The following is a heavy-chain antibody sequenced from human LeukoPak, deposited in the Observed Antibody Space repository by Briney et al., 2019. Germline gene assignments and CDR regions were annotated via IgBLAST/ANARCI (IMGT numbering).Heavy chain of an antibody. V-gene: IGHV3-48*04. CDR3: ARDELQAPAGRITY. D-gene: IGHD6-13*01. CDR2: IGFSSSTI. J-gene: IGHJ4*02. CDR1: GFTFRSYN. Sequence: GGSLRLSCATSGFTFRSYNMNWVRQAPGKGLEWVSYIGFSSSTIYYADSVKGRFTISRDNAKNSLYLQMNSLRAEDTAVYYCARDELQAPAGRITYWGQGTLVTVSS.